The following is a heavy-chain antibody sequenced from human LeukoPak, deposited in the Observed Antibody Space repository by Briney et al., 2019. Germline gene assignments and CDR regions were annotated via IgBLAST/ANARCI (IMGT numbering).Heavy chain of an antibody. CDR3: ARRAAVAGSLRKPKSNWFDP. V-gene: IGHV4-34*01. CDR1: GGSFSGYY. J-gene: IGHJ5*02. D-gene: IGHD6-19*01. CDR2: INHSGST. Sequence: PSETLSLTCAVYGGSFSGYYWSWIRQPPGKGLEWIGEINHSGSTNYNPSLKSRVTISVDTSKNQFSLKLSSVTAADTAVYYCARRAAVAGSLRKPKSNWFDPWGQGTLVTVSS.